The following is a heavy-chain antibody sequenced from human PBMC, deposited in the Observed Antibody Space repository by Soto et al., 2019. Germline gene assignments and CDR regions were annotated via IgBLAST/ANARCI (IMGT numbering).Heavy chain of an antibody. V-gene: IGHV3-9*01. CDR3: AKDIPPYSSGWPWGYGMDV. J-gene: IGHJ6*02. D-gene: IGHD6-19*01. CDR1: GFTFDDYA. CDR2: ISWNSGSI. Sequence: EVQLVESGGGLVQPGRSLRLSCAASGFTFDDYAMHWVRQAPGKGLEWVSGISWNSGSIGYADSVKGRFTISRDNAKNSLYLQMNSLRAEDTALYYCAKDIPPYSSGWPWGYGMDVWGQGTTVTVSS.